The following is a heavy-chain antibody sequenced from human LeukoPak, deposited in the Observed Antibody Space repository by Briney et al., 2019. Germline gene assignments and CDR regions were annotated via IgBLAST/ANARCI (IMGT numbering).Heavy chain of an antibody. CDR2: INPNSGGT. CDR1: GYTFTGYY. J-gene: IGHJ3*02. V-gene: IGHV1-2*06. D-gene: IGHD4-23*01. Sequence: ASVKVSCKASGYTFTGYYMHWVRQAPGQGLEWMGRINPNSGGTNYAQKFQGRVTMTRDTSISTAYMELSRLRSDDTAVYYCARLLVYGGNSDAFDIWGQGTMVTASS. CDR3: ARLLVYGGNSDAFDI.